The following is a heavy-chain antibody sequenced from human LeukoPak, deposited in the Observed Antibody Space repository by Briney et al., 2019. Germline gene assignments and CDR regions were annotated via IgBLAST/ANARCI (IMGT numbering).Heavy chain of an antibody. CDR3: ARGGGFGGGYYMDV. CDR2: IYHSGST. CDR1: GYSISSGYY. V-gene: IGHV4-38-2*02. J-gene: IGHJ6*03. D-gene: IGHD3-10*01. Sequence: KSSETLSLTCTVSGYSISSGYYWGWIRPPPGKGLEWIGSIYHSGSTYYNPSLKSRVTISVDTSKNQVSLKLSSVTAADTAVYYCARGGGFGGGYYMDVWGKGTTVTVSS.